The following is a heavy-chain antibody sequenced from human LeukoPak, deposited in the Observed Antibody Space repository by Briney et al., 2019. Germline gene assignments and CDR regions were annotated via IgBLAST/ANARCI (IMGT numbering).Heavy chain of an antibody. V-gene: IGHV1-8*02. CDR2: MNPNSGNT. D-gene: IGHD2-2*02. CDR3: ARGIIVVVPAAIAGEYYYYYYMDV. CDR1: GYTFTSYY. Sequence: ASVKVSCKASGYTFTSYYMHWVRQAPGQGLEWMGWMNPNSGNTGYAQKFQGRVTMTRNTSISTAYMELSSLRSEDTAVYYCARGIIVVVPAAIAGEYYYYYYMDVWGKGTTVTISS. J-gene: IGHJ6*03.